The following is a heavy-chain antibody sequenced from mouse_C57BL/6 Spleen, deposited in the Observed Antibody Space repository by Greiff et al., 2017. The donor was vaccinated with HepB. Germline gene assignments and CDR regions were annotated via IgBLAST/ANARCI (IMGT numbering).Heavy chain of an antibody. V-gene: IGHV5-4*01. CDR3: ARDRGYDYDVDWFAY. J-gene: IGHJ3*01. CDR2: ISDGGSYT. D-gene: IGHD2-4*01. CDR1: GFTFSSYA. Sequence: DVQLVESGGGLVKPGGSLKLSCAASGFTFSSYAMSWVRQTPEKRLEWVATISDGGSYTYYPDNVKGRFTISRDNAKNNLYLQMSHLKSEDTAMYYCARDRGYDYDVDWFAYWGQGTLVTVSA.